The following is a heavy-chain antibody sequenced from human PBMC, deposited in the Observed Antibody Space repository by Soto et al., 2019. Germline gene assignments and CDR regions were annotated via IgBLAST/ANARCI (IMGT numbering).Heavy chain of an antibody. V-gene: IGHV3-30-3*01. Sequence: PGGSLRLSCAASGFTFSSYAMHWVRQAPGKGLEWVAVISYDGSNKYYADSVKGRFTISRDNSKNTLYLQMNSLRAEDTAVYYCARDPISDIRYYDSSGILDYWGRGTLVTVS. D-gene: IGHD3-22*01. CDR2: ISYDGSNK. CDR1: GFTFSSYA. CDR3: ARDPISDIRYYDSSGILDY. J-gene: IGHJ4*02.